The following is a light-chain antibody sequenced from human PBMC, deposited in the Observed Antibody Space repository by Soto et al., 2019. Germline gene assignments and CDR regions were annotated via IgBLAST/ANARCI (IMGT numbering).Light chain of an antibody. CDR1: QSIDSIS. CDR2: GAS. J-gene: IGKJ4*01. CDR3: QHYDSSRST. Sequence: EIVLTQSPGTLSLFPGEQATISCRASQSIDSISLAWYQHKPGQAPRLLIYGASSRSTAIPDRFSGSGSGTDFTLTISRLEPEDFAVYYCQHYDSSRSTFGGGTKVDIK. V-gene: IGKV3-20*01.